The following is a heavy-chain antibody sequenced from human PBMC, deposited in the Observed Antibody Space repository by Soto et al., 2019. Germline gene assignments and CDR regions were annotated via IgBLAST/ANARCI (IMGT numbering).Heavy chain of an antibody. J-gene: IGHJ5*02. D-gene: IGHD2-8*01. CDR1: GFTFSSYA. CDR2: ISSNGGST. V-gene: IGHV3-64D*06. Sequence: GGSLRLSCSASGFTFSSYAMHWVRQAPGKGLEYVSAISSNGGSTYYADSVKGRFTISRDNSKNTLYLQMSSLRAEDTAVYYCVKDLIELRVYAKSPTNEDAAWGPGTLVTVYS. CDR3: VKDLIELRVYAKSPTNEDAA.